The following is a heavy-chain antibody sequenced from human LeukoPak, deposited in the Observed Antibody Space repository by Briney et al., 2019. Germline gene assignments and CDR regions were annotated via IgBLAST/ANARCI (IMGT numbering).Heavy chain of an antibody. CDR1: GFSLSTSGVG. Sequence: SGPTLVNPTQTLTLTCTFSGFSLSTSGVGMGWIRQPPGKALEWLALIYWDDDKRYSPSLKSRLTITKDTSKNQVVLTMTNMDPVDTATYYCARYVWGSYRSSDYYFDYWGQGTLVTVSS. CDR3: ARYVWGSYRSSDYYFDY. V-gene: IGHV2-5*02. J-gene: IGHJ4*02. CDR2: IYWDDDK. D-gene: IGHD3-16*02.